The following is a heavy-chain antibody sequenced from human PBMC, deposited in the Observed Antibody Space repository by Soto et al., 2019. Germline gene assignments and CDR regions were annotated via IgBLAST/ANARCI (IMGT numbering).Heavy chain of an antibody. CDR2: IKQDGSEK. J-gene: IGHJ5*02. D-gene: IGHD6-6*01. V-gene: IGHV3-7*01. Sequence: EVQLVESGGGLVQPGGSLRLSCAASGFTFSSYWMSWVRQAPGKGLEWVANIKQDGSEKYYVDSVKGRFTISRDNAKNSLYLQMNSLRAEDTAVYYCARDRIAARRPGVSNWFYPWGQGTLVTVSS. CDR3: ARDRIAARRPGVSNWFYP. CDR1: GFTFSSYW.